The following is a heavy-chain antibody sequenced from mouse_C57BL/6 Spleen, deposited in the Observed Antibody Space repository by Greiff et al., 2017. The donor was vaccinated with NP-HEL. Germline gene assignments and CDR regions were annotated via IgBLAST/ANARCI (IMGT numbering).Heavy chain of an antibody. CDR1: GFTFSDYG. V-gene: IGHV5-17*01. Sequence: DVKLVESGGGLVKPGGSLKLSCAASGFTFSDYGMHWVRQAPEKGLEWVAYISSGSSTIYYADTVKGRFTISRDNAKNTLFLQMTSLRSEDTAMYYCARRDGYCFFDYWGQGTTLTVSS. CDR3: ARRDGYCFFDY. D-gene: IGHD2-3*01. J-gene: IGHJ2*01. CDR2: ISSGSSTI.